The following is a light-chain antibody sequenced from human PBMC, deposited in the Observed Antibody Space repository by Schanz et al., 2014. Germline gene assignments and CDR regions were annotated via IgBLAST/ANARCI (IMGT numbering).Light chain of an antibody. CDR1: QSVRSY. Sequence: EIVLTQSPATLSLSPGERATLSCRASQSVRSYLAWYQQKPGQAPRLLIYDASNRATGIPARFSGSGSGTDFTLTITSLQSEDFAVYYCQQRSNWPPRLTFGPGTKVDIK. CDR2: DAS. J-gene: IGKJ3*01. V-gene: IGKV3-11*01. CDR3: QQRSNWPPRLT.